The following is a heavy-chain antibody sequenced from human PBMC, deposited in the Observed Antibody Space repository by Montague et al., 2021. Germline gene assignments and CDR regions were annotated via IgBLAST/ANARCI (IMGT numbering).Heavy chain of an antibody. CDR1: GFTFNNYW. Sequence: SLRLSCAASGFTFNNYWMTWVRQAPGKGLEWVANIKTDGSETNYXDFVRGRFTISRDNAENSLSLQMNSLRAEDTAIYFCARDPSPFCSFAWYDTLDVWGQGTVVTVSS. J-gene: IGHJ3*01. V-gene: IGHV3-7*03. D-gene: IGHD3-9*01. CDR2: IKTDGSET. CDR3: ARDPSPFCSFAWYDTLDV.